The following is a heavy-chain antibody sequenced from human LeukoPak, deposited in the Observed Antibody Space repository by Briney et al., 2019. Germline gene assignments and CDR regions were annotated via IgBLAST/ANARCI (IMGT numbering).Heavy chain of an antibody. D-gene: IGHD6-13*01. CDR1: GYDFKTYA. J-gene: IGHJ4*02. Sequence: ASVKVSCRSSGYDFKTYAVSWVRQAPGQGLEWMGWISGYNGETDYPPNFQGRVTMTTDTSTSTAYIELRSLSLDDTAVYYCARGGGHTSSWRSFDLWGQGTLVIVSS. V-gene: IGHV1-18*01. CDR3: ARGGGHTSSWRSFDL. CDR2: ISGYNGET.